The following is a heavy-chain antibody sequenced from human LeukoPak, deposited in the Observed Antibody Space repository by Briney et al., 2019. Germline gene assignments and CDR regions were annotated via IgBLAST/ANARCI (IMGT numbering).Heavy chain of an antibody. J-gene: IGHJ6*02. V-gene: IGHV3-48*01. Sequence: GGSLRLSCAASGFTFSSFSMNWVRKAPGKGLEWVSYISSSSSTIYYADSVKGRFTISRDNAKNSLYLQMNSLRAEDTAVYYCARGGFTIFGVVIIGGMDVWRQGTTVTVSS. D-gene: IGHD3-3*01. CDR2: ISSSSSTI. CDR1: GFTFSSFS. CDR3: ARGGFTIFGVVIIGGMDV.